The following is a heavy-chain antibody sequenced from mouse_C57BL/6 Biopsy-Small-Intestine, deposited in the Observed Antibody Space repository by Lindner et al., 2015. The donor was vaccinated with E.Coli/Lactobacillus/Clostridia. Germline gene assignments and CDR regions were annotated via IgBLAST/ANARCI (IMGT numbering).Heavy chain of an antibody. CDR3: ARGGSEYVYYALDY. J-gene: IGHJ4*01. CDR2: INPYYGSL. V-gene: IGHV1-39*01. CDR1: GYSFTGYN. Sequence: VQLQESGAELVKPGASVKISCKASGYSFTGYNMNWVKQSHGKSLEWIGNINPYYGSLSYNQKFKGKATLTVDKSSSTAYMQLNSLTSEDSAVYYCARGGSEYVYYALDYWGQGTSVTVSS. D-gene: IGHD1-1*01.